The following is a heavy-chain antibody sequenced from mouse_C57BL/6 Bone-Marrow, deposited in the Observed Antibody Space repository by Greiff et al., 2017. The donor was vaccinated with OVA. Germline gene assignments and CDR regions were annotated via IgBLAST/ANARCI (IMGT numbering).Heavy chain of an antibody. Sequence: QVQLQQPGAELVKPGASVKLSCKASGYTFTSYWMHWVKQRPGQGLEWIGMIHPNSGSTNYNEKFKSKATLTVDKSSSTAYMQLSSLTSEDSAVYYCARALYYYGSSYGGFDYWGQGTTLTVSS. V-gene: IGHV1-64*01. D-gene: IGHD1-1*01. CDR2: IHPNSGST. CDR1: GYTFTSYW. J-gene: IGHJ2*01. CDR3: ARALYYYGSSYGGFDY.